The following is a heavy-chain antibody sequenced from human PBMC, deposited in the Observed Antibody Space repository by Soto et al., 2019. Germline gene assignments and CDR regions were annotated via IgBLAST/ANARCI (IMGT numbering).Heavy chain of an antibody. Sequence: QVQLQESGPGLVKPSQTLSLTCTVSGGSISSGDYYCSWIRQPPGKGLEWIGYIYYSGSTYYIPSLKSRVTISVDTSKNQFSLKLSSVTAADTAVYYCAGWELLRGVDYWGQGTLVTVSS. V-gene: IGHV4-30-4*01. D-gene: IGHD1-26*01. CDR3: AGWELLRGVDY. CDR1: GGSISSGDYY. J-gene: IGHJ4*02. CDR2: IYYSGST.